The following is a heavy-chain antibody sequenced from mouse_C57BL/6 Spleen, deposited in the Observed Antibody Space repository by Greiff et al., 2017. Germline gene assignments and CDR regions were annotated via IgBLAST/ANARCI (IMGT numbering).Heavy chain of an antibody. J-gene: IGHJ4*01. CDR3: ARSGSSLYAMDY. D-gene: IGHD1-1*01. CDR2: INPNNGGT. CDR1: GYTFTDYN. Sequence: VVEPGASVKIPCKASGYTFTDYNMDWVKQSHGKSLEWIGDINPNNGGTIYNQKFKGKATLTVDKSSSTAYMELRSLTSEDTAVYYCARSGSSLYAMDYWGQGTSVTVSS. V-gene: IGHV1-18*01.